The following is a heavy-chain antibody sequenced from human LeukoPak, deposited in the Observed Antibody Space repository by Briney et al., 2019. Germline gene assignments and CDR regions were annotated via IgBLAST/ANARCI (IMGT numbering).Heavy chain of an antibody. CDR1: GYTFTSYG. Sequence: ASVKVSCKASGYTFTSYGISWVRQAPGQGLEWMGWISAYNGNTSYAQKLQGRVTMTRDTSISTAYMELSRLRSDDTAVYYCARVTIVGATSDWFDPWGQGTLVTVSS. J-gene: IGHJ5*02. CDR3: ARVTIVGATSDWFDP. CDR2: ISAYNGNT. V-gene: IGHV1-18*01. D-gene: IGHD1-26*01.